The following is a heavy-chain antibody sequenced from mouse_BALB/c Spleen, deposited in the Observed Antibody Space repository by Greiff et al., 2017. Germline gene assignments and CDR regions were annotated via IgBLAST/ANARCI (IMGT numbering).Heavy chain of an antibody. D-gene: IGHD2-4*01. Sequence: QVQLKESGAELVRPGASVTLSCKASGYTFTDYEMHWVKQTPVHGLEWIGAIDPETGGTAYNQKFKGKATLTADKSSSTAYMELRSLTSEDSAVYYCTTIYYDHYYAMDYWGQGTSVTVSS. CDR1: GYTFTDYE. CDR2: IDPETGGT. CDR3: TTIYYDHYYAMDY. J-gene: IGHJ4*01. V-gene: IGHV1-15*01.